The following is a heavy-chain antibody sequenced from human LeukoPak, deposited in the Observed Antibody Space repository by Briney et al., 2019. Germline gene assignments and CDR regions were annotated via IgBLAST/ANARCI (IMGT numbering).Heavy chain of an antibody. Sequence: PGGSLRLSCTPSGFTFSSYAMSWVRQAPGKGLEWVPAISSSGDSTFYADSVKGRFTISRDNSKNTLYLQMNSLRAEDTAVYYCAKTAVVNLRWFDPWGQGTLVTVSS. CDR1: GFTFSSYA. V-gene: IGHV3-23*01. CDR3: AKTAVVNLRWFDP. J-gene: IGHJ5*02. D-gene: IGHD5-18*01. CDR2: ISSSGDST.